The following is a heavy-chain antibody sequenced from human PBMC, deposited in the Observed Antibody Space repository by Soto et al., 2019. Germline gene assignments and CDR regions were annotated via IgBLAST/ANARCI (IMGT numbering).Heavy chain of an antibody. V-gene: IGHV1-24*01. CDR1: GYTLTELS. J-gene: IGHJ6*02. Sequence: ASVKVSCKVSGYTLTELSMHWVRQAPGKGLEWMGGFDPEDGEIIYAQKFQGKFTMTEDTSTDTAYMELSSLRSDDTAVYYYATDLGVASGLEASRPTPYYYYYVMDVWGQGTTVTVSS. D-gene: IGHD2-2*01. CDR2: FDPEDGEI. CDR3: ATDLGVASGLEASRPTPYYYYYVMDV.